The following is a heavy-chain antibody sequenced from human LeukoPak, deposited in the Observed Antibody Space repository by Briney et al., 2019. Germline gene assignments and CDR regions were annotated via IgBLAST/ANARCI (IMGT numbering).Heavy chain of an antibody. J-gene: IGHJ4*02. CDR3: VRECSDSSCYETFDH. D-gene: IGHD2-15*01. V-gene: IGHV3-7*01. CDR1: GFSLGSYW. CDR2: IKQDASEK. Sequence: GGSLRLSCAASGFSLGSYWMSWVRQVPGKGLEWVANIKQDASEKYYVDSVKGRFTISRDNADNSLYLQMISLRVEDTAVYYCVRECSDSSCYETFDHWGQGTLVTVPS.